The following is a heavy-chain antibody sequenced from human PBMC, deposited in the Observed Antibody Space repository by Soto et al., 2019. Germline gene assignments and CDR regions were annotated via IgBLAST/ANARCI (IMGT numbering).Heavy chain of an antibody. CDR3: AKDLDPPGIAAAGTPWFDP. V-gene: IGHV1-69*13. CDR1: GGTFSSYG. CDR2: IIPMFGKA. Sequence: GASVKVSCKASGGTFSSYGFSWVRQAPGQGLEWMGGIIPMFGKANYAQKFQGRVTITADESTSTVYMELSSLRAEDTAVYYCAKDLDPPGIAAAGTPWFDPWGQGTLVTVSS. D-gene: IGHD6-13*01. J-gene: IGHJ5*02.